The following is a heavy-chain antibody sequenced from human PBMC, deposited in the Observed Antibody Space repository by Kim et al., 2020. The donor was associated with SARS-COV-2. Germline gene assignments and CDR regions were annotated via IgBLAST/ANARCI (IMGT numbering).Heavy chain of an antibody. CDR1: ESTFNKDA. CDR2: ISGSGDAT. V-gene: IGHV3-23*01. CDR3: AKERGHSADDALEI. Sequence: GGSLRLSCAVSESTFNKDAVTWVRQAPGRGLDWVSIISGSGDATYYADSVKGRFTISRDNSKNMIYLQMNSLRAEDTAVYYCAKERGHSADDALEIWGQGT. D-gene: IGHD3-10*01. J-gene: IGHJ3*02.